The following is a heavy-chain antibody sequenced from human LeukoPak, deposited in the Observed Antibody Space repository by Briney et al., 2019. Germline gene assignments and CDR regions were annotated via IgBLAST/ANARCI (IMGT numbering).Heavy chain of an antibody. CDR2: IKRDGNDK. V-gene: IGHV3-7*01. Sequence: PGGSLRLSCATSGFTFSSNCLSWVRQAPGKGLDWVASIKRDGNDKYYVDSVKGRFSISRGNAKNSLYLQMNSLRAEDTAVYYCARGCLQPDYWGQGTLVTVSS. CDR3: ARGCLQPDY. D-gene: IGHD5-24*01. J-gene: IGHJ4*02. CDR1: GFTFSSNC.